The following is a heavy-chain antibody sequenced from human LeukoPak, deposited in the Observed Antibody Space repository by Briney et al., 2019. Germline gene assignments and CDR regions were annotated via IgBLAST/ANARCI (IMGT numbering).Heavy chain of an antibody. CDR1: GFTFSSYG. Sequence: GGSLRLSCAASGFTFSSYGVHWVRQAPGKGLEWVAVISYDGSNKYYADSVKGRFTISRDNSKNTLYLQMNSLRAEDTAVYYCAKDESIAVVTADPPDYWGQGTLVTVSS. CDR2: ISYDGSNK. CDR3: AKDESIAVVTADPPDY. V-gene: IGHV3-30*18. J-gene: IGHJ4*02. D-gene: IGHD2-21*02.